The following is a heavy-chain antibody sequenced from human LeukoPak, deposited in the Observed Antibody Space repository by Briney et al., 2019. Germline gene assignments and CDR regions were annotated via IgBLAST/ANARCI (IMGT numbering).Heavy chain of an antibody. V-gene: IGHV3-23*01. D-gene: IGHD3-9*01. CDR2: ISGSGGST. CDR1: GFTFSSYG. Sequence: GGSLRLSCAASGFTFSSYGMSWVRQAPGKGLEWVSAISGSGGSTYYADSVKGRFTISRDNSKNTLYLQMNSLRAEDTAVYYCAKDPYVLRHFDFDYWGQGTLVTVSS. CDR3: AKDPYVLRHFDFDY. J-gene: IGHJ4*02.